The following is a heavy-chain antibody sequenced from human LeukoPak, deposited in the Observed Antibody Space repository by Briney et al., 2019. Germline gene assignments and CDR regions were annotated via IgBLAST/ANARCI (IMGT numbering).Heavy chain of an antibody. CDR1: GGSISSSSYY. J-gene: IGHJ4*02. CDR3: ARLEWGSSQYGY. CDR2: IYYTGTT. D-gene: IGHD6-13*01. V-gene: IGHV4-39*07. Sequence: KPSETLSLTCTVSGGSISSSSYYWGWIRQPPGKGLEWIGSIYYTGTTYYNPSLKSRVTISVDTSKHQFSLKLRSVTAADTAVYYCARLEWGSSQYGYWGQGTLVTVSS.